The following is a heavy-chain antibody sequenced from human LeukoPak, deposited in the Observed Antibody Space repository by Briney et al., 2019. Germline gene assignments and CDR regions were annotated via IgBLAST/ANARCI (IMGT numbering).Heavy chain of an antibody. D-gene: IGHD1-26*01. Sequence: GASVKVSCKASGGTFSSYAISWVRQAPGQGLEWMGRIIPILGIANYAQKFQGRVTITADKSTSTAYMELSSLRSEGTAVYYCASLYSGSYGYWGQGTLVTVSS. J-gene: IGHJ4*02. V-gene: IGHV1-69*04. CDR3: ASLYSGSYGY. CDR1: GGTFSSYA. CDR2: IIPILGIA.